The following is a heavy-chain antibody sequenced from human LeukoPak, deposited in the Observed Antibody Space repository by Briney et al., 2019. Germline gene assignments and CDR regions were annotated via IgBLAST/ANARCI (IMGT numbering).Heavy chain of an antibody. V-gene: IGHV3-30*03. J-gene: IGHJ5*02. Sequence: PGGSLRLSCAASGFTFSSYGMHWVRQAPGKGLEWVAVISYDGSNKYYADSVKGRFTISRDNSKNTLYLQMNSLRSDDTAVYYCARGGMVGRFLEWYRRPFDPWGQGTLVTVSS. CDR2: ISYDGSNK. CDR3: ARGGMVGRFLEWYRRPFDP. D-gene: IGHD3-3*01. CDR1: GFTFSSYG.